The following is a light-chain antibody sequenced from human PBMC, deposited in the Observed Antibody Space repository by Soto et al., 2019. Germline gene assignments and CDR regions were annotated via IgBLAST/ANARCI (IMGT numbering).Light chain of an antibody. J-gene: IGLJ1*01. Sequence: QSVLTQPHSVSGTPGQRLTVSCSGSDSNIGSYSVHWFQQLPGTAPKLLISTTYQRPSGVPERFSGSKSGTSASLAISGLQSEDEADYSCAAWDDSLTGHVFGTGTKVTVL. CDR2: TTY. CDR3: AAWDDSLTGHV. V-gene: IGLV1-44*01. CDR1: DSNIGSYS.